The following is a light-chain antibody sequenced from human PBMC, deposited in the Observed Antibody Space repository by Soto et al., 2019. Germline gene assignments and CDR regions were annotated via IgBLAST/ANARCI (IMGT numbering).Light chain of an antibody. J-gene: IGKJ1*01. V-gene: IGKV3-15*01. CDR1: QSVSSN. CDR2: GAS. CDR3: QQYNNWLRT. Sequence: EIVMTQSRATLSVSPGERATRTCRASQSVSSNVAWYQQKPGQAPRLLIYGASTRATGIPARFSGSGSGTEFTLTISSLQSEDFAVYYCQQYNNWLRTFGQGTKVEIK.